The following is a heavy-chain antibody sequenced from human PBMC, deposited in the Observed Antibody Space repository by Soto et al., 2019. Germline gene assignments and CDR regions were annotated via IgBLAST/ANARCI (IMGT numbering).Heavy chain of an antibody. J-gene: IGHJ4*02. CDR1: GYTLTSYG. Sequence: GASVKVSCKASGYTLTSYGISWVRQAPGQGLEWMGWISAYNGNTNYAQKLQGRVTMTTDTSTSTAYMELRSLRSDDTAVYYCARVVYSSGIFGVVIIGYFDYWGQGTLVTVSS. CDR3: ARVVYSSGIFGVVIIGYFDY. CDR2: ISAYNGNT. D-gene: IGHD3-3*01. V-gene: IGHV1-18*01.